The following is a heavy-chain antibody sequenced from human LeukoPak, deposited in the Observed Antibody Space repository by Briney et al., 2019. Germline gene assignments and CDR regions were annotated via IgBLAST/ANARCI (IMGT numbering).Heavy chain of an antibody. Sequence: GGSLRLSCAASGFTFSSYWMSWVRQAPGKGLEWVSAISGSGGSTYYADSVKGRFTISRDNSKNTLYLQMNSLRAEDTAVYYRAKDGRYSSSWCDYWGQGTLVTVSS. CDR3: AKDGRYSSSWCDY. CDR2: ISGSGGST. CDR1: GFTFSSYW. J-gene: IGHJ4*02. D-gene: IGHD6-13*01. V-gene: IGHV3-23*01.